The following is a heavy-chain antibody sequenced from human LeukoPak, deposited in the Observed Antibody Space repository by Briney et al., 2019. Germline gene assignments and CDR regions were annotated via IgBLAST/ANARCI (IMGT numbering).Heavy chain of an antibody. J-gene: IGHJ3*02. CDR1: GGFISSYY. CDR2: IYYSGST. Sequence: SDPRSLTCTVGGGFISSYYWSWIREPRGRGLGWFGYIYYSGSTNYNPSLKSRVTISVDTSKNQFSLKLSPVTAADTAVYYCARRFAIGGQGTMVPVS. CDR3: ARRFAI. V-gene: IGHV4-59*07.